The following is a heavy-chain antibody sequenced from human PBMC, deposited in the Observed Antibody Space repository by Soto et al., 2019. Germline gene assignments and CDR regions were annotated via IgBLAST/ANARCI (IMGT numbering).Heavy chain of an antibody. J-gene: IGHJ6*03. CDR2: INHSGST. D-gene: IGHD2-2*02. Sequence: SETLSLTCAVYGGSFSGYYWSWIRQPPGKGLEWIGEINHSGSTNYNPSLKSRVTISVDTSKNQFSLKLSSVTAADTAVYYCARLKIVVVPAAIYYYYYYMDVWGKGTTVTVSS. CDR3: ARLKIVVVPAAIYYYYYYMDV. V-gene: IGHV4-34*01. CDR1: GGSFSGYY.